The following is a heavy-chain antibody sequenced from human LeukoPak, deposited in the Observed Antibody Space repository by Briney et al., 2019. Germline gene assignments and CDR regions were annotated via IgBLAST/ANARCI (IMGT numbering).Heavy chain of an antibody. CDR1: GGSFSGYY. D-gene: IGHD3-10*01. J-gene: IGHJ4*01. Sequence: SETLSLTCAVYGGSFSGYYWNWFRQPPGKGLEWIGEINHSGSSSYNPSLKSRVTLSVDTSKNQFSLKLNSVTAADTAIYYCARSGTYQHSSAYDYWGQGNLVTVSS. CDR2: INHSGSS. CDR3: ARSGTYQHSSAYDY. V-gene: IGHV4-34*01.